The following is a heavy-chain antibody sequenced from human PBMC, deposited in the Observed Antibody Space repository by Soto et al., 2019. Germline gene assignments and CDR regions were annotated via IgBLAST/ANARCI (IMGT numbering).Heavy chain of an antibody. CDR3: AGGFGSGHYDY. Sequence: QVQLQESGPGLVKPPGTLSLTCTVSGVPISSSSWWTWVRQPPGKGLEWVGEIYHSGSTNYNPSLKSRVAIAVDESKNQFSLKRTSVTAADTAVYYCAGGFGSGHYDYWGQGTLVTVSS. CDR2: IYHSGST. V-gene: IGHV4-4*03. CDR1: GVPISSSSW. J-gene: IGHJ4*02. D-gene: IGHD5-18*01.